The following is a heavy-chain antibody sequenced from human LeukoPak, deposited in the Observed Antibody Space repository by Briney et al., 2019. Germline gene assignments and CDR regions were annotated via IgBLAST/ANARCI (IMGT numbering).Heavy chain of an antibody. J-gene: IGHJ4*02. CDR2: INPNSGGT. D-gene: IGHD6-19*01. CDR3: ASGYSSGWHAPSSY. Sequence: ASVKVSCKASGYTFTGYYMHWVRQAPGQGLEWMGWINPNSGGTNYAQKFQGRVTMTRDTSTSTAYMELSRLRSDDTAVYYCASGYSSGWHAPSSYWGQGTLVTVSS. V-gene: IGHV1-2*02. CDR1: GYTFTGYY.